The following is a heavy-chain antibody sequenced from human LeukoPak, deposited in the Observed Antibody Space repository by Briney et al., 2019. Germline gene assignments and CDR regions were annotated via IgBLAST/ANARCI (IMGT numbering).Heavy chain of an antibody. CDR3: ARVSPGDYGEAFDI. D-gene: IGHD4-17*01. CDR1: GGSFSGYY. V-gene: IGHV4-34*01. J-gene: IGHJ3*02. CDR2: INHSGST. Sequence: SETLSLTCAVYGGSFSGYYWSWIRQPPGKGLEWIGEINHSGSTNYNPSLKSRVTISVDKSKNQFSLKLSSVTAADTAVYYCARVSPGDYGEAFDIWGQGTMVTVSS.